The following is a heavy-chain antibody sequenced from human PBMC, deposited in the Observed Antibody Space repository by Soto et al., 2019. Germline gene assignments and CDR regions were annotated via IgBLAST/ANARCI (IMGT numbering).Heavy chain of an antibody. J-gene: IGHJ3*02. Sequence: GGSLRLSCAASGFTFSNAWMSWVRQAPGKGLEWVGRIKSKTDGGTTDYAAPVKGRFTISRDDSKNTLYLQMNSLKTEDTAVYYSTTVGSRCCTTSCYDDAFDIWGQGTMVTVSS. CDR1: GFTFSNAW. CDR3: TTVGSRCCTTSCYDDAFDI. V-gene: IGHV3-15*01. D-gene: IGHD2-2*01. CDR2: IKSKTDGGTT.